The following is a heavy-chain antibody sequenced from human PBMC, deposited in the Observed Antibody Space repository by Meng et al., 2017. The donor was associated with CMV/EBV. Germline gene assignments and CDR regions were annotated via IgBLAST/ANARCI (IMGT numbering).Heavy chain of an antibody. D-gene: IGHD6-13*01. CDR3: ARRSIAAAYYYYYGMDV. CDR2: IIPIFGTA. J-gene: IGHJ6*02. CDR1: GGTFSSHA. V-gene: IGHV1-69*05. Sequence: SVKVSCKASGGTFSSHAISWVRQAPGQGLEWMGGIIPIFGTANYAQKFQGRVTITTDESTSTAYMELSSLRSEDTAVYYCARRSIAAAYYYYYGMDVWGQGTTVTVSS.